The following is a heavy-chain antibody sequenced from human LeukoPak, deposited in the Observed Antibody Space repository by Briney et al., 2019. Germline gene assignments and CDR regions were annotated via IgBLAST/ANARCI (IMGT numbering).Heavy chain of an antibody. CDR3: ARANFLYCSSTTCLFDY. CDR1: GYTFPGYY. J-gene: IGHJ4*02. D-gene: IGHD2-2*01. Sequence: ASVKLSCKASGYTFPGYYMHWVRQAPGQGFEWMGCINPNDGDTNYAQKFQGRVTMTRDTAISTAHMEVSRLRSDDTAVYYFARANFLYCSSTTCLFDYWGQGTLVTVSS. V-gene: IGHV1-2*02. CDR2: INPNDGDT.